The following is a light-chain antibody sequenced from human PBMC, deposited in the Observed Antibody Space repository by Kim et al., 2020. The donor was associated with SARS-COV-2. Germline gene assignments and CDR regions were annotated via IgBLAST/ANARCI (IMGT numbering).Light chain of an antibody. V-gene: IGLV3-1*01. CDR3: QAWDSSSGF. CDR2: QDT. CDR1: KLGDKY. Sequence: VSPRQTASITCSGDKLGDKYAYWYQQKPGQSPLLVIYQDTKRPSGIPERFSGSNSGNTATLTISGTQAMDEADYYCQAWDSSSGFFGTGTKVTVL. J-gene: IGLJ1*01.